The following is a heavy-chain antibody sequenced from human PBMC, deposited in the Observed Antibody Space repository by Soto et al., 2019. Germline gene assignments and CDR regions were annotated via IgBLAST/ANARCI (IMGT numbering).Heavy chain of an antibody. J-gene: IGHJ1*01. CDR2: ISWNSGSI. CDR1: GFTFDDYA. V-gene: IGHV3-9*01. D-gene: IGHD4-17*01. Sequence: GGSLRLSCAASGFTFDDYAMHWVRQAPGKGLEWVSGISWNSGSIGYADSVKGRFTISRDNAKNSLYLQMNSLRAEDTALYYCAKDDNYGAPGQHWGQGTLVTVSS. CDR3: AKDDNYGAPGQH.